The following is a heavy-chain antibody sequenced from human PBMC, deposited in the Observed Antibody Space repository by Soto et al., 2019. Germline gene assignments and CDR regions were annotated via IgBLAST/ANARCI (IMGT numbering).Heavy chain of an antibody. CDR2: IVVGSGNT. V-gene: IGHV1-58*02. CDR3: AAAPTLPGHDYGETRVGAFDI. D-gene: IGHD4-17*01. CDR1: GFTFTSSA. Sequence: GASVKVSCKASGFTFTSSAMQWVRQARGQRLEWIGWIVVGSGNTNYAQKFQERVPITRDMSTSTAYMELSSLRSEDTAVYYCAAAPTLPGHDYGETRVGAFDIWGQGTMVTVSS. J-gene: IGHJ3*02.